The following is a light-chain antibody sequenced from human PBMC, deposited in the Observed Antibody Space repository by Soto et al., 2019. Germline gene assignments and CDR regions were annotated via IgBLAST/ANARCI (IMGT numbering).Light chain of an antibody. J-gene: IGLJ1*01. CDR1: SSDVGDYNY. CDR2: EVT. Sequence: QSALTQPPSASGSPGQSVTISCTGTSSDVGDYNYVSWYQQHPGQAPKLMIYEVTKWPSGVPDRFSGSKSGNTASLTVSGLQAEDEADYYCSSYAGSNDNYVFGTGTKLTVL. CDR3: SSYAGSNDNYV. V-gene: IGLV2-8*01.